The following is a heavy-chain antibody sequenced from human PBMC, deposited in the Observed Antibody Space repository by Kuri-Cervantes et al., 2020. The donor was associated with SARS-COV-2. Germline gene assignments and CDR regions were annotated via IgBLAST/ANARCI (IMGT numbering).Heavy chain of an antibody. J-gene: IGHJ5*02. CDR3: ARAVVVVPAATTNWFDP. CDR1: GYTFANYG. CDR2: INTYNGNT. V-gene: IGHV1-18*01. Sequence: ASVKVSCKASGYTFANYGLSWVRQAPGRGLEWVASINTYNGNTNYAPILQGRVTMTTDTSTSTAYMELRGLRSFDTAVYYCARAVVVVPAATTNWFDPWGQGTLVTVSS. D-gene: IGHD2-2*01.